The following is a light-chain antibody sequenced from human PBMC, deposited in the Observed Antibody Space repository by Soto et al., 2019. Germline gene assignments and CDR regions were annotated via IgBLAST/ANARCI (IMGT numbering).Light chain of an antibody. J-gene: IGLJ2*01. CDR3: QSYDSSLSGSV. CDR1: SSNIGAGYD. CDR2: ENN. V-gene: IGLV1-40*01. Sequence: QSVLTQPPSMSGAPGQRVTISCTGSSSNIGAGYDVHWYQQLPGTAPKLLIYENNNRPSGVPDRFSGSKSGTSASLAITGLQAEDEADYCCQSYDSSLSGSVFGGGTKLTVL.